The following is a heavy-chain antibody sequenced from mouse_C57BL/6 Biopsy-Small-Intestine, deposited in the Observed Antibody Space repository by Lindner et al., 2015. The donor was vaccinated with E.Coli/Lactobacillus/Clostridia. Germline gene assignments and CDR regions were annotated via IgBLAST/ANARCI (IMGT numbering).Heavy chain of an antibody. D-gene: IGHD2-5*01. V-gene: IGHV1-82*01. J-gene: IGHJ2*01. CDR3: ARGHSNYGGFDY. CDR2: IFLGDGTT. CDR1: GNAFSSSW. Sequence: VQLQESGPELVRPGASVKISCKASGNAFSSSWMNWVKQRPGKGLEWIGRIFLGDGTTNYNGKFKGKATLIADKSSSTAYMQLNSLTSEDSAVYYCARGHSNYGGFDYWGQGTTLTVSS.